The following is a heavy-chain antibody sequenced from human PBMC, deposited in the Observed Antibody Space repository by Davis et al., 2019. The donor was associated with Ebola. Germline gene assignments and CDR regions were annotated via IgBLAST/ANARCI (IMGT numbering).Heavy chain of an antibody. D-gene: IGHD3-16*01. V-gene: IGHV4-59*11. Sequence: PSETLSLTCAVSRGSISSHFWSWIRQSPEQGLEWIGSIFYTGSTNLNPSLRSRVTLSVDRPKNQFSLNLTFVTAADTAVYFCARQPRSTRSPEYYHGLDVWGQGTTVVVSS. CDR2: IFYTGST. CDR1: RGSISSHF. J-gene: IGHJ6*02. CDR3: ARQPRSTRSPEYYHGLDV.